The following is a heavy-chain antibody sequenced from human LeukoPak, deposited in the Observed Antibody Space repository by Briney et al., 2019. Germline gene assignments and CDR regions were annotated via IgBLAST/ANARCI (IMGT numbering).Heavy chain of an antibody. Sequence: ASVKVSCKASGYIFTDYSMHWVRQAPGQGREWMGSINAYSGGTNYAQKFQGRVTMTRDTSISTAYMELSRLKSDDTAVYFCARTIVAAGGAFNIWGQGTMVTVSS. CDR2: INAYSGGT. V-gene: IGHV1-2*02. J-gene: IGHJ3*02. CDR1: GYIFTDYS. CDR3: ARTIVAAGGAFNI. D-gene: IGHD6-13*01.